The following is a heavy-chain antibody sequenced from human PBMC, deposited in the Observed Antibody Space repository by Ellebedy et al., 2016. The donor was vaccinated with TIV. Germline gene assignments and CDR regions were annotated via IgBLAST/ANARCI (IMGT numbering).Heavy chain of an antibody. V-gene: IGHV4-34*01. CDR1: GGSLSGYS. CDR3: ARHWEDTAVAPSFDY. CDR2: VNHSGAT. J-gene: IGHJ4*02. D-gene: IGHD5-18*01. Sequence: MPSETLSLTCAVYGGSLSGYSWTWIRQPPGTGLEWIGEVNHSGATNYTPSLKSRVTISVDTSKNQLSLKLSSVTAADTAVYYCARHWEDTAVAPSFDYWGQGSLVTVSS.